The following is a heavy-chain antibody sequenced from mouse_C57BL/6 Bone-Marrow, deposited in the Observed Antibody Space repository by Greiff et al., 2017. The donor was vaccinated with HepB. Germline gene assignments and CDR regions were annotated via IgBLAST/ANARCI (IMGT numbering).Heavy chain of an antibody. CDR1: GFNIKDDY. V-gene: IGHV14-4*01. J-gene: IGHJ1*03. D-gene: IGHD2-1*01. CDR3: TLYGNYVDV. CDR2: IDPENGDT. Sequence: VQLKESGAELVRPGASVKLSCTASGFNIKDDYMHWVKQRPEQGLEWIGWIDPENGDTEYASKFQGKATITADTSSNTAYLQLSSLTSEDTAVYYCTLYGNYVDVWGTGTTVTVSS.